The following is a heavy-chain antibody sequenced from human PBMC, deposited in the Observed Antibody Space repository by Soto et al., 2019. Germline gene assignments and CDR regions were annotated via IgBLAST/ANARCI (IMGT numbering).Heavy chain of an antibody. CDR2: INHSGST. V-gene: IGHV4-34*01. D-gene: IGHD1-7*01. CDR1: GGSFSGYY. CDR3: ARDNWNYAYYYYGMDV. J-gene: IGHJ6*02. Sequence: PSETLSLTCAVYGGSFSGYYWSWIRQPPGKGLEWIGEINHSGSTNYNPSLKSRVTISVDTSKNQFSLKLSSVTAADTAVYYCARDNWNYAYYYYGMDVWGEGTTVTV.